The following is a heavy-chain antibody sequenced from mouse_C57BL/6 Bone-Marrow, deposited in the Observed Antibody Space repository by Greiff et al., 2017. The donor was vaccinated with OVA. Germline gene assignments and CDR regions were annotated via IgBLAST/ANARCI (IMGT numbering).Heavy chain of an antibody. Sequence: EVQVVESGGGLVKPGGSLKLSCAASGFTFSSYAMSWVRQTPEKRLEWVATISDGGSYTYYPDNVKGRFTISRDNAKNNLYLQMSHLKSEDTAMYYCARIITTRKTYWGQGTLVTVSA. CDR1: GFTFSSYA. D-gene: IGHD1-1*01. J-gene: IGHJ3*01. CDR3: ARIITTRKTY. V-gene: IGHV5-4*01. CDR2: ISDGGSYT.